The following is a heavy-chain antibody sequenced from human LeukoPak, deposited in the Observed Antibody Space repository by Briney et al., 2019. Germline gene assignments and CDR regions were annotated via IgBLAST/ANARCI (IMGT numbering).Heavy chain of an antibody. CDR2: ISTTGSYI. CDR3: ARDPFYPDY. J-gene: IGHJ4*02. CDR1: GFTFKSYS. Sequence: GGSLRLSCAASGFTFKSYSMNWVRQAPGKGLAWVSYISTTGSYIYYTDSVKGRFTISRDNAKKSLYLHMNSLRAEDTAVYYCARDPFYPDYWGPGTLVTVSS. V-gene: IGHV3-21*01.